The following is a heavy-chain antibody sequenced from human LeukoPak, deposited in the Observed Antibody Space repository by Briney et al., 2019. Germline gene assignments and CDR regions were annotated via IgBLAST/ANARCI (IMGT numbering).Heavy chain of an antibody. CDR3: ARGDCGGDCYFDY. D-gene: IGHD2-21*02. CDR1: GFTFISYW. CDR2: IYSGGST. V-gene: IGHV3-53*01. J-gene: IGHJ4*02. Sequence: GGSLRLSCAASGFTFISYWMSWVRQAPGKGLEWVSVIYSGGSTYYADSVKGRFTISRDNSKNTLYLQMNSLRAEDTAVYYCARGDCGGDCYFDYWGQGTLVTVSS.